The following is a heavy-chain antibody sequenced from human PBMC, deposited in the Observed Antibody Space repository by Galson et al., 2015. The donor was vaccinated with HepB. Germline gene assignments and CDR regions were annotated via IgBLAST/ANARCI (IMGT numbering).Heavy chain of an antibody. Sequence: SLRLSCAASGFSFSHAWTSWIRQAPGKGLEWVGRIKSNISGGTTDYAAPVQGRFTISRDDSKNTLYLKMNSLRTEDTSIYFCTTDCSSTSCLGDGAFHIWGQGTMVTVSS. D-gene: IGHD2-2*01. CDR2: IKSNISGGTT. CDR1: GFSFSHAW. J-gene: IGHJ3*02. CDR3: TTDCSSTSCLGDGAFHI. V-gene: IGHV3-15*01.